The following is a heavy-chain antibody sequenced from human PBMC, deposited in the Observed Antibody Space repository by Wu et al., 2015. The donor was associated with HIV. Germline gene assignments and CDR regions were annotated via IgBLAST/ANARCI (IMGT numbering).Heavy chain of an antibody. Sequence: QVQLVQSGAEVKKPGASVKVSCKASGYTFTGYYMHWVRQAPGQGLEWMGWINPNSGGTNYAQKFQGRVTMTRDTSISTAYMELSRLRSDDTAVYYCARDQDIVVVPAAILDYWGQGTLVHRLL. CDR3: ARDQDIVVVPAAILDY. CDR1: GYTFTGYY. D-gene: IGHD2-2*02. CDR2: INPNSGGT. J-gene: IGHJ4*02. V-gene: IGHV1-2*02.